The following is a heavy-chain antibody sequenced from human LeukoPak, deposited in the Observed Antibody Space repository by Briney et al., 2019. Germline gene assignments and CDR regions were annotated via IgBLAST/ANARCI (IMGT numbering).Heavy chain of an antibody. Sequence: SETLSLTCTVSGGSISSSSYYWGWIRQPPGKGLEWIGSIYFSGGTYYNPSLKSRVTISEDESKNHLSLKLVSVTAADTAVYYCARGMLYALFVWGQGTLVTVSS. CDR2: IYFSGGT. CDR3: ARGMLYALFV. J-gene: IGHJ4*02. V-gene: IGHV4-39*07. D-gene: IGHD2-8*01. CDR1: GGSISSSSYY.